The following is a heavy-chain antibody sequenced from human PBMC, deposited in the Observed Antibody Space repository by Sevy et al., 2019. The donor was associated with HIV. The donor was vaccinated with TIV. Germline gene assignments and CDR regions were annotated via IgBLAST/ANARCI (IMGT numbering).Heavy chain of an antibody. CDR1: GFSLNTYW. CDR2: IKQDGSVT. V-gene: IGHV3-7*01. CDR3: VRAVAADGSF. J-gene: IGHJ4*02. D-gene: IGHD6-13*01. Sequence: GGSLRLSCAASGFSLNTYWMSWVRQAPGKGLEWLANIKQDGSVTYYVDSVKGRFTISIDNARNFLYLQMNSLRAVDTARYNCVRAVAADGSFWGQGTLVTVSS.